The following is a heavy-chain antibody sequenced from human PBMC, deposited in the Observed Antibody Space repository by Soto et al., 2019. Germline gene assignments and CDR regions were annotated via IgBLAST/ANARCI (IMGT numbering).Heavy chain of an antibody. J-gene: IGHJ5*02. D-gene: IGHD2-15*01. CDR3: ERAYCSGGSCWAWSNWFDP. CDR2: TYYRSKWYN. CDR1: GDSVSSNSAA. V-gene: IGHV6-1*01. Sequence: LSLTCAISGDSVSSNSAAWNWIRQSLSRGLEWLGRTYYRSKWYNDYAVSVKSRITINPDTSKNQFSLQLNSVTPEDTAVYYCERAYCSGGSCWAWSNWFDPWGQGTLVTVSS.